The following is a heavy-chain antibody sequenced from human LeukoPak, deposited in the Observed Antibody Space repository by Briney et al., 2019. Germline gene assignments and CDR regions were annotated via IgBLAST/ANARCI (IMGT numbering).Heavy chain of an antibody. J-gene: IGHJ5*02. V-gene: IGHV4-30-4*08. CDR3: ATYYSSSADPNWFDP. CDR2: IHYSGST. CDR1: GGSISSGDYY. D-gene: IGHD6-6*01. Sequence: SQTLSLTCTVSGGSISSGDYYWSWIRQPPGKGLEWIGYIHYSGSTYYNPSLKSRVTISVDTSKNQFSLKLSSVTAADTAVYYCATYYSSSADPNWFDPWGQGTLVTVSS.